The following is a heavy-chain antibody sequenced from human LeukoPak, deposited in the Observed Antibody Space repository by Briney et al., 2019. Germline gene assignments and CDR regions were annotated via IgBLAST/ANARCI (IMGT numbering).Heavy chain of an antibody. D-gene: IGHD3-10*01. V-gene: IGHV4-59*01. CDR3: ARDGNWFGEPSPFQH. CDR2: IYYSGST. J-gene: IGHJ1*01. CDR1: GGSISSYY. Sequence: SETLSLTCTVSGGSISSYYWSWIRQPPGRGLEWIGYIYYSGSTNYNPSLKSRVTISVDTSKNQFSLKLSSVTAADTAVYYCARDGNWFGEPSPFQHWGQGTLVTVSS.